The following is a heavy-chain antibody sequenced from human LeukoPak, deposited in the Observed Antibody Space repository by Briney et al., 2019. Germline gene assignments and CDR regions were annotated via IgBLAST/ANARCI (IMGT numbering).Heavy chain of an antibody. Sequence: PSETLSLTCTVSGGSISSSSYYWGWIRQPPGKGLEWIGSIYYSGSTYYNPSLKSRVTISVDTSKIQFSLKLSSVTAADTAVYYCARPFWSGSYYYYYGMDVWGQGTTVTVSS. CDR1: GGSISSSSYY. V-gene: IGHV4-39*01. CDR3: ARPFWSGSYYYYYGMDV. D-gene: IGHD3-3*01. CDR2: IYYSGST. J-gene: IGHJ6*02.